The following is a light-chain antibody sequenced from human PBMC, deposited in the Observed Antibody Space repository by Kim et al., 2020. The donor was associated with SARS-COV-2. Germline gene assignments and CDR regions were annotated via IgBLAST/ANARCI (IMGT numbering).Light chain of an antibody. V-gene: IGKV1-5*03. Sequence: DIQMTQSPSTLSASVGDRVTITCRASQSISSWLAWYQQKPGKAPKLLIYKASSLESEVPSRFGGSGSGTEFTLTISSLQPDDFATYYCQQYNNYWTFGQGTKVDIK. CDR1: QSISSW. CDR3: QQYNNYWT. J-gene: IGKJ1*01. CDR2: KAS.